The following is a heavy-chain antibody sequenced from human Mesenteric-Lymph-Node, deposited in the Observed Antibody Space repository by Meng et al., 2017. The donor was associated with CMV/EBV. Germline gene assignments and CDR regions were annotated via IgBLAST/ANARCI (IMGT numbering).Heavy chain of an antibody. J-gene: IGHJ4*02. CDR3: ARLLYFYASSHVDY. D-gene: IGHD3-22*01. CDR2: IGTAGDT. V-gene: IGHV3-13*03. Sequence: GGSLRLSCAACGFTFSSYDMHWVRQATGKGLEWVSAIGTAGDTYYPGSVKGQFTISRENAKNSLYLQMNSLRAEDTAVYYCARLLYFYASSHVDYWGQGTLVTVSS. CDR1: GFTFSSYD.